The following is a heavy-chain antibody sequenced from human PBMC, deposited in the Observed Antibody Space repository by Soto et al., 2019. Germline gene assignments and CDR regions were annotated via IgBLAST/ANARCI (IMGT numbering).Heavy chain of an antibody. CDR2: IYSGGSK. J-gene: IGHJ6*03. Sequence: EVQLVESGGGLVQPGGSLRLSCAASGFTVSSNYMNWVRQAPGKGLEWVSVIYSGGSKYYADYVKGRFTISRDNSKNTLYLQMNSLRAEDTAVYYCASKPTLRFGELPIYYYGYMDVWGKGTTVTVSS. V-gene: IGHV3-66*01. CDR1: GFTVSSNY. D-gene: IGHD3-10*01. CDR3: ASKPTLRFGELPIYYYGYMDV.